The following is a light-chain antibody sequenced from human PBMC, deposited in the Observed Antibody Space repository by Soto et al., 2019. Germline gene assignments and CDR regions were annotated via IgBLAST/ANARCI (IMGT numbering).Light chain of an antibody. CDR3: CSYADGSTYV. Sequence: QSALTQPASVSGSPGQSITISCTGTSRDVGAYDYVSWYLQYPDKAPQLLIYYVDHRPSGVSSRFSGSKSGSTASLTISGLQAEDEGDYYCCSYADGSTYVFGTGTKVTVL. J-gene: IGLJ1*01. CDR1: SRDVGAYDY. V-gene: IGLV2-14*03. CDR2: YVD.